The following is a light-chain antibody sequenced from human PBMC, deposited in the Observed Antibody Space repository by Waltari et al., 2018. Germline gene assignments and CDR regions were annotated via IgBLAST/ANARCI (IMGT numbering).Light chain of an antibody. J-gene: IGLJ3*02. CDR3: SSYAGSVV. CDR1: TAVFGSYNI. Sequence: QSALTHPAPVSGSRGQSITLSSPCRTAVFGSYNIVSWYQPHPGKAPKPLIYGVNNRPSGVSNRFSGSKSGNTASLTISGLQAEDEADYYCSSYAGSVVFGGGTKLTVL. CDR2: GVN. V-gene: IGLV2-23*02.